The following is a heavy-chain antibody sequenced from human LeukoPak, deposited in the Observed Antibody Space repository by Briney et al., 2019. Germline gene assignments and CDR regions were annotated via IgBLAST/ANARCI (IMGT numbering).Heavy chain of an antibody. Sequence: GGSLRLSCAASGFTFSSFAMTWVRQAPGKGLVWVSRINSAGISTNYADSVKGRFTISRDNAKNTLYLQMNSLRAEDTAIYYCGRDIATAVDYWGLGTLVTVSS. CDR3: GRDIATAVDY. J-gene: IGHJ4*02. CDR1: GFTFSSFA. CDR2: INSAGIST. D-gene: IGHD6-13*01. V-gene: IGHV3-74*01.